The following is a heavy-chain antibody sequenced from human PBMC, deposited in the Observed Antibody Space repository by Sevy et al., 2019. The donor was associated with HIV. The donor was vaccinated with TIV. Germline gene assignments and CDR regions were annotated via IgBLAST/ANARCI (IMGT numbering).Heavy chain of an antibody. Sequence: ASVKVSCKASGGIFRSNAISWVRQAPGQGLEWMGGIIAVFGTTNYAQKFQGRVTVTADESRSTAYMELSSLRSEDTAVYYCGRDKYYYVSGSFDYWGQGTQVTVSS. J-gene: IGHJ4*01. V-gene: IGHV1-69*13. CDR3: GRDKYYYVSGSFDY. CDR2: IIAVFGTT. D-gene: IGHD3-10*01. CDR1: GGIFRSNA.